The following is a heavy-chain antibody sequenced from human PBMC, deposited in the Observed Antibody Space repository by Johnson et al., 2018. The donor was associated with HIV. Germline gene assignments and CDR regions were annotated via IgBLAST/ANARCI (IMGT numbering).Heavy chain of an antibody. D-gene: IGHD3-3*01. Sequence: VQLVESGGGLVQPGGSLRLSCAASGFTVTNKYMSWVRQAPGKGLEWVSVMYGGGSTYHADSVKGRFSLSRDNSKNTLYLQMNSLRAEDTALYYCARDQRLIGYNFWSGYHVYAFDIWGQGTMVTVSS. CDR2: MYGGGST. CDR1: GFTVTNKY. V-gene: IGHV3-66*01. CDR3: ARDQRLIGYNFWSGYHVYAFDI. J-gene: IGHJ3*02.